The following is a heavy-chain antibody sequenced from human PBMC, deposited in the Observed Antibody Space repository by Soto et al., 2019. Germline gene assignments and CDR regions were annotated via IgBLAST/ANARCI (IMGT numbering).Heavy chain of an antibody. CDR1: GFTFSSYG. CDR3: ATLLLELPTSHDY. D-gene: IGHD1-7*01. J-gene: IGHJ4*02. V-gene: IGHV3-30*03. CDR2: ISYDGSNK. Sequence: GGSLRLSCAASGFTFSSYGMHWVRQAPGKGLEWVAVISYDGSNKYYADSVKGRFTISRDNSKNTLYLQMNSLRAEDTAVYYCATLLLELPTSHDYWGQGTLVTVSS.